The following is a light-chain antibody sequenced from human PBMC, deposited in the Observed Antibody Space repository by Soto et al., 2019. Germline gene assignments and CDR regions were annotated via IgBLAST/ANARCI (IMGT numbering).Light chain of an antibody. J-gene: IGKJ4*01. CDR2: LGS. CDR3: MRGLQSPVS. Sequence: DPVMTQSPLSLSVTPGEPASISCRSSQSLLHSNGYNYLDWYVQKPGQSPQLLIYLGSNRASGVPEGFNDSESGTDFALEISRVEAEYVGVYYCMRGLQSPVSVGGSTKVESK. CDR1: QSLLHSNGYNY. V-gene: IGKV2-28*01.